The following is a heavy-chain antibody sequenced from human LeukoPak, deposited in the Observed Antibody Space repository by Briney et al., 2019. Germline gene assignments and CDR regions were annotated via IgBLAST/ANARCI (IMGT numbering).Heavy chain of an antibody. J-gene: IGHJ5*02. D-gene: IGHD6-19*01. CDR1: GFTLSSYW. CDR3: ARGADTGYSSDS. CDR2: IKQDGSEK. Sequence: PGGSLRLSCAASGFTLSSYWMSWVRQAPGKGLEWVANIKQDGSEKYYVDSVKGRFTISRDNAKNSLYLQMNSLRAEDTAVYYCARGADTGYSSDSWGQGTLVTVSS. V-gene: IGHV3-7*01.